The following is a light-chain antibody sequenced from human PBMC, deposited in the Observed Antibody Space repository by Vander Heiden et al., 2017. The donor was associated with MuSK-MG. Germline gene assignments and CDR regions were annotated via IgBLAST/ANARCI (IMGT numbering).Light chain of an antibody. CDR3: QQSDNTPRT. CDR2: ASS. J-gene: IGKJ1*01. V-gene: IGKV1-39*01. Sequence: DIHMTPSPASRSASIGDSVTITCRTSQSISGFVNWYQQKPGKAPKLLLFASSNIQPGVPSRFSGSGSGRVFTLTISGVQPDDFASYFCQQSDNTPRTFGQGTKVEIK. CDR1: QSISGF.